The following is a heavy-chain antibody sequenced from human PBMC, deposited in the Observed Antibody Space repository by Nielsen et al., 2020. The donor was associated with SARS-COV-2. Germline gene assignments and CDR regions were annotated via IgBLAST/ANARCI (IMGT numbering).Heavy chain of an antibody. V-gene: IGHV3-74*01. CDR3: ARDFYGSGSFPDY. J-gene: IGHJ4*02. CDR1: GFTFSSYW. D-gene: IGHD3-10*01. CDR2: ILSDGSTI. Sequence: GGSLRLSCAASGFTFSSYWMHWVRQAPGKGMVWVSHILSDGSTINYADSVRGRFTISRDNANNTLYLQMNSLRADDTAVYYCARDFYGSGSFPDYWGQGTLVTVSS.